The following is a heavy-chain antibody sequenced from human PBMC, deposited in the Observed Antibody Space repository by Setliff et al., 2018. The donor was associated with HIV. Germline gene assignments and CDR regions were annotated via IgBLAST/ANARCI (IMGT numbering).Heavy chain of an antibody. CDR1: GDSISRGDYY. Sequence: PSETLSLTCTVSGDSISRGDYYWSWIRQPPWKGLEWIVNIYYSGSTYYNPYLKIQVTISVDTSKNRFSLRLTSVTAADTAVYYSARTKADVYNGVFDSWGQGTLVTVSS. J-gene: IGHJ4*02. CDR2: IYYSGST. D-gene: IGHD1-1*01. CDR3: ARTKADVYNGVFDS. V-gene: IGHV4-30-4*08.